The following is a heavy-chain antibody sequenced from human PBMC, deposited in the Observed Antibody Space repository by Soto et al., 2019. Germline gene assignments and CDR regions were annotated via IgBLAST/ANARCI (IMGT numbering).Heavy chain of an antibody. V-gene: IGHV4-30-4*01. D-gene: IGHD5-18*01. Sequence: TQTLTCTVSGGSISSGDYYWSWIRQPPGKGLEWIGYIYYSGSTYYNPSLKSRVTISVDTSKNQFSLKLSSVTAADTAVYYCASLKLGYSTFDPWGQGTLVTVSS. J-gene: IGHJ5*02. CDR2: IYYSGST. CDR1: GGSISSGDYY. CDR3: ASLKLGYSTFDP.